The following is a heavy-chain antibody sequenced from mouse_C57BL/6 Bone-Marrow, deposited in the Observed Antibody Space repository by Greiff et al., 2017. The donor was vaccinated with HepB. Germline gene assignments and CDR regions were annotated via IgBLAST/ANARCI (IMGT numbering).Heavy chain of an antibody. V-gene: IGHV5-17*01. Sequence: DVMLVESGGGLVKPGGSLKLSCAASGFTFSDYGMHWVRQAPEKGLEWVAYISSGSSTIYYADTVKGRFTISRDNAKNTLFLQMTSLRSEDTAMYYCARPPDYYGSSYGDWGQGTTLSVSS. CDR1: GFTFSDYG. CDR2: ISSGSSTI. CDR3: ARPPDYYGSSYGD. J-gene: IGHJ2*01. D-gene: IGHD1-1*01.